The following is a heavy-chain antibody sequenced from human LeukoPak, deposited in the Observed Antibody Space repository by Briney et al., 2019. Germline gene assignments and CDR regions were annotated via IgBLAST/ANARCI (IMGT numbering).Heavy chain of an antibody. V-gene: IGHV4-34*01. CDR2: INHSGST. J-gene: IGHJ4*02. CDR1: GGSFSGYY. Sequence: SETLSLTCAVYGGSFSGYYWSWIRQPPGKGLEWIGEINHSGSTNYNPSLKSRVTISVDTSKNQFSLKLSSVTAADTAVYYCARSGSYAYSDYWGQGTLVTVSS. D-gene: IGHD1-26*01. CDR3: ARSGSYAYSDY.